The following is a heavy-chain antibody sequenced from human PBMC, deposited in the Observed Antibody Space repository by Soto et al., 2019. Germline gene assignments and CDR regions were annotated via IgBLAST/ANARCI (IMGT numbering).Heavy chain of an antibody. D-gene: IGHD1-1*01. J-gene: IGHJ4*02. CDR2: IIPIFGTA. V-gene: IGHV1-69*13. Sequence: ASVKVSCKASGGTFSSYAISWVRQAPGQGLEWMGGIIPIFGTANYAQKFQGRVTITADESTSTAYMELSSLRSEVTAVYYCARQLESHLRGPLDYCGQGTLVTVPP. CDR1: GGTFSSYA. CDR3: ARQLESHLRGPLDY.